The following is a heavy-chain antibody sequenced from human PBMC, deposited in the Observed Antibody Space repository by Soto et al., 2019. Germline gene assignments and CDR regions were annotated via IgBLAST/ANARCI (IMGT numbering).Heavy chain of an antibody. V-gene: IGHV1-2*04. J-gene: IGHJ6*02. CDR3: ASSQRYCSGGSCYSGYYGMDV. Sequence: ASVKVSCKASGYTFTGYYMHWVRQAPGQGLEWMGWINPNSGGTNYAQKFQGWVTMTRDTSISTAYMELSRLRSDDTAVYYCASSQRYCSGGSCYSGYYGMDVWGQGTTVTVYS. D-gene: IGHD2-15*01. CDR2: INPNSGGT. CDR1: GYTFTGYY.